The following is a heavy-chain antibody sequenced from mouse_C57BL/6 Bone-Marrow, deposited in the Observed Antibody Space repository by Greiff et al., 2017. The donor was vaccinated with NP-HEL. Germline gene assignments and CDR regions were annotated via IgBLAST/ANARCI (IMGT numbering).Heavy chain of an antibody. CDR1: GYTFTDYY. CDR3: ARSSSFDV. D-gene: IGHD1-3*01. J-gene: IGHJ1*03. V-gene: IGHV1-26*01. CDR2: INPNNGGT. Sequence: VQLQQSGAELVRPGASVKLSCKASGYTFTDYYMNWVKQSHGKSLEWIGDINPNNGGTSYNQKFKGKATLTVDKSSSTAYMELRSLTSEDSAVYYCARSSSFDVWGTGTTVTVSS.